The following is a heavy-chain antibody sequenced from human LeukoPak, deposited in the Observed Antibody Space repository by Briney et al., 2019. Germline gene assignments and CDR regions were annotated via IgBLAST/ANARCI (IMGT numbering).Heavy chain of an antibody. CDR2: IYYSGST. D-gene: IGHD3-22*01. Sequence: TLSLTCTVSGGSISSGGYYWSWIRQHPGKGLEWIGYIYYSGSTYYNPSLKSRVTISVDTSKNQFSLKLSSVTAADTAVYYCARASRYYYDSSGPAGGRTAFDIWGQGTMVTVSS. CDR3: ARASRYYYDSSGPAGGRTAFDI. V-gene: IGHV4-31*03. J-gene: IGHJ3*02. CDR1: GGSISSGGYY.